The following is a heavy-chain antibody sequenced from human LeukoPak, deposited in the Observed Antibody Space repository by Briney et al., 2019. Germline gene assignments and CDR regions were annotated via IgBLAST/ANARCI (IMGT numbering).Heavy chain of an antibody. J-gene: IGHJ4*02. CDR2: INLIGST. V-gene: IGHV4-34*01. CDR1: GGSFSGYY. CDR3: ARHGVGHKMVRGVRKYYFDY. Sequence: PSETLSLTCAVYGGSFSGYYWSWIRQPPGKGLEWMGEINLIGSTNYNPSLKSRVTISVDTSKNQFSLKLSSVTAADTAVYYCARHGVGHKMVRGVRKYYFDYWGQGTLVTVSS. D-gene: IGHD3-10*01.